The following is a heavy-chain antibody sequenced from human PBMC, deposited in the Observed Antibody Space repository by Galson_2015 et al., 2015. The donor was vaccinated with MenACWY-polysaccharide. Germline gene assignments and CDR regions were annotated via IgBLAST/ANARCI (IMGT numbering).Heavy chain of an antibody. CDR3: ARGGGRFPENYYFDY. Sequence: PLRLTCTASGSTFNEHWMHWVRHAPGKGLVRVSRMNRDGRGISYAASVKGPSTTPRDHAANTPYLQMNSLSAEDTAVYYCARGGGRFPENYYFDYWGQGTLVTVSS. J-gene: IGHJ4*02. V-gene: IGHV3-74*01. CDR1: GSTFNEHW. CDR2: MNRDGRGI. D-gene: IGHD3-3*01.